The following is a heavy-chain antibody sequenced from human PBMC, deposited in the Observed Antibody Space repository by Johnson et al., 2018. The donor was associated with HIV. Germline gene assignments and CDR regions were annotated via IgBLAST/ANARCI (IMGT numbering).Heavy chain of an antibody. Sequence: VQLVESGGGLVQPGGSLRLSCGASGFTFSDHWMQWVRQAPGKGLVWVSRITGDGSRLTYADSVKGRFTIARDNAKNTLYLELKSLRSEDTAVYYCARTSCSGARCLGYDPFDVWGQGAMVTVSS. D-gene: IGHD2-15*01. J-gene: IGHJ3*01. CDR3: ARTSCSGARCLGYDPFDV. V-gene: IGHV3-74*01. CDR1: GFTFSDHW. CDR2: ITGDGSRL.